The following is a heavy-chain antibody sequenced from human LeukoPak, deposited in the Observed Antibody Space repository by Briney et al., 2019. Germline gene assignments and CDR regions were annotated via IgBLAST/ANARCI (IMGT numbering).Heavy chain of an antibody. J-gene: IGHJ3*02. Sequence: ASVKVSCKASGYRFSSYGIGWVRQAPGQGLEWMGWISAYNGDTNSVQKLQGRVTMTTDTSTSTAYMELRSLRSDDTAVYYCARPLTHYYDSSGRYGFGIWGQGTLVTVSS. CDR1: GYRFSSYG. D-gene: IGHD3-22*01. CDR3: ARPLTHYYDSSGRYGFGI. CDR2: ISAYNGDT. V-gene: IGHV1-18*04.